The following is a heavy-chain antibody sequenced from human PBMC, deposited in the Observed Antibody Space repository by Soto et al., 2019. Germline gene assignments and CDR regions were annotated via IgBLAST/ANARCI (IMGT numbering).Heavy chain of an antibody. V-gene: IGHV1-46*03. Sequence: GASVKVSCKASGYTFTSYYMHWVRQAPGQGLEWMGIINPSGGSTSYAQKFQGRVTMTRDTSTSTVYMELSSLRSEDTAVYYCARVTSGWYRGGAFDIWGQGTMVT. CDR1: GYTFTSYY. CDR3: ARVTSGWYRGGAFDI. CDR2: INPSGGST. D-gene: IGHD6-19*01. J-gene: IGHJ3*02.